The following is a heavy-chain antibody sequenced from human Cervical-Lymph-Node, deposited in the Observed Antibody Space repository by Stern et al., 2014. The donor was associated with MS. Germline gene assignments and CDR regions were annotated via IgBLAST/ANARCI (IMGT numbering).Heavy chain of an antibody. D-gene: IGHD2-15*01. CDR3: AKDRELVVVTFDS. CDR1: GFTFSDYA. V-gene: IGHV3-23*04. CDR2: MSLSGGST. Sequence: VHLVESVGGLVQPGGSLRLSCAASGFTFSDYAMSWVRQAPGKGLEFVSAMSLSGGSTFYADSVQGRFTITRDNSKNTLYLQMNSLRAEDTAVYYCAKDRELVVVTFDSWGQGTLVTVSS. J-gene: IGHJ4*02.